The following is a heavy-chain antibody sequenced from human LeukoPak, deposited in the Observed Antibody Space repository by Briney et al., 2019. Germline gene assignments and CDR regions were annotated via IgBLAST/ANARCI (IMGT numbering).Heavy chain of an antibody. D-gene: IGHD6-13*01. J-gene: IGHJ4*02. V-gene: IGHV5-51*01. CDR2: IYPGDSDT. Sequence: GESLKISFKGAGCSFTSYWIGWGRRMPGKGVEWMGIIYPGDSDTRYSPSFQGQVTISADKSITTAYLQWSSLKASDTAMYYCARVADPGIAAAGISPSDYWGQGTLVTVSP. CDR1: GCSFTSYW. CDR3: ARVADPGIAAAGISPSDY.